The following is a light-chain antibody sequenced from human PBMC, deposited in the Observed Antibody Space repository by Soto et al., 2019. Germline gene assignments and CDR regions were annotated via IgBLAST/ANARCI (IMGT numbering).Light chain of an antibody. CDR3: PHRGNWPVT. V-gene: IGKV3-11*01. CDR1: QSVSSY. Sequence: EIVLTQSPATLSLSPGERATLSCRASQSVSSYFAWYQQKPGQAPRLLIYDASNRPTRIPARFSGSVSGTDFTLSFSSLDPADFAVYYCPHRGNWPVTFGQGTRVDIK. CDR2: DAS. J-gene: IGKJ1*01.